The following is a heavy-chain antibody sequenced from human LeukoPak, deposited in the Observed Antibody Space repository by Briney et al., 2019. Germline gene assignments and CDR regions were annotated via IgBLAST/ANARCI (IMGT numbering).Heavy chain of an antibody. CDR1: GGSVSSGSYY. V-gene: IGHV4-61*01. CDR3: ARESGYYGSGSYFL. CDR2: IYYSGST. Sequence: SETLSLTCTVSGGSVSSGSYYRSWIRQPPGKGLEWIGYIYYSGSTNYNPSLKSRVTISVDTSKNQFSLKLSSVTAADTAVYYCARESGYYGSGSYFLWGQGTLVTVSS. D-gene: IGHD3-10*01. J-gene: IGHJ4*02.